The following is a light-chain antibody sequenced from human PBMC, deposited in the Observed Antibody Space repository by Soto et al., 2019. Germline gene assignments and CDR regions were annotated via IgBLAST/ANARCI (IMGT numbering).Light chain of an antibody. CDR3: QKYDIAPLT. V-gene: IGKV1-27*01. Sequence: DIQMTQSPSSLSASVGDRVTITCRASQDINNYLAWYQQRPGKVPKLLIYAASTLQSGVPSRFSGSGSGTDFTLTISSLQPEDVASYYCQKYDIAPLTFGGGTRVEVK. J-gene: IGKJ4*01. CDR1: QDINNY. CDR2: AAS.